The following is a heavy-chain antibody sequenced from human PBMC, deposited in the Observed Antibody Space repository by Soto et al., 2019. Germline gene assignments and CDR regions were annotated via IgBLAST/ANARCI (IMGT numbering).Heavy chain of an antibody. CDR1: GYTSTSYG. Sequence: GASVKVSCKASGYTSTSYGISWVRQAPGQGLEWMGWISAYNGNTNYAQKLQGRVTMTTDTSTSTAYMELRSLRSDDTAGYYCARVGGYSGYDPGDPWGQGTLVTVSS. CDR3: ARVGGYSGYDPGDP. J-gene: IGHJ5*02. V-gene: IGHV1-18*01. D-gene: IGHD5-12*01. CDR2: ISAYNGNT.